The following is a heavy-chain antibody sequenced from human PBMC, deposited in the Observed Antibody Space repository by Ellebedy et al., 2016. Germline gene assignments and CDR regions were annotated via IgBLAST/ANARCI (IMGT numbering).Heavy chain of an antibody. V-gene: IGHV3-20*04. Sequence: GGSLRLSCAASGFTFDDYGMSWVRQAPGKGLEWVSGINWNGGSTGYADSVKGRFTISRDNSKNTLYLQMSSLRAEDTAVYYCVKDLARGYSSSWYGGEFDYWGQGTLVTVSS. CDR2: INWNGGST. CDR3: VKDLARGYSSSWYGGEFDY. CDR1: GFTFDDYG. J-gene: IGHJ4*02. D-gene: IGHD6-13*01.